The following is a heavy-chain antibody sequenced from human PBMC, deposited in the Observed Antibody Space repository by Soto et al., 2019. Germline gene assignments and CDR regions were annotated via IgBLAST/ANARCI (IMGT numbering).Heavy chain of an antibody. CDR2: IRSKANTYAT. D-gene: IGHD5-12*01. CDR3: TGRIVATEPVFDS. J-gene: IGHJ4*02. CDR1: GFAFSDST. Sequence: AGGSLRLSCAASGFAFSDSTIHWVRQDSGKGLEWVGRIRSKANTYATAYTASVKGRFTVSRDDSNSTAYLQMNSLKSEDTAVYFCTGRIVATEPVFDSSGQGTLVTVSS. V-gene: IGHV3-73*01.